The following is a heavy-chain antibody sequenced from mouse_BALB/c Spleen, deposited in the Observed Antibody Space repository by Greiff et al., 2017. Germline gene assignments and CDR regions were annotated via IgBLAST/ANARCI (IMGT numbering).Heavy chain of an antibody. D-gene: IGHD1-1*01. CDR3: TRGGYGSSWFAY. V-gene: IGHV1-15*01. CDR2: IDPETGGT. Sequence: QVQLKESGAELVRPGASVTLSCKASGYTFTDYEMHWVKQTPVHGLEWIGAIDPETGGTAYNQKFKGKATLTADKSSSTAYMELRSLTSEDSAVYYCTRGGYGSSWFAYWGQGTLVTVSA. J-gene: IGHJ3*01. CDR1: GYTFTDYE.